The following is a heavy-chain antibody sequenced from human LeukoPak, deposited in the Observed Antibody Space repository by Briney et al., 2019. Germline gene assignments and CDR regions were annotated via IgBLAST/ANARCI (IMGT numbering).Heavy chain of an antibody. V-gene: IGHV3-74*01. Sequence: GGSLRLSCAASGFTFSSYWIHWVRQAPGKGLVWVSRINTDGSTTVYPDSVRGRFTIPRDNAKNTLYLQMISLRPEDTAVYYCAGVYNTNRRAFDMWGQGTMVTVSS. CDR2: INTDGSTT. CDR1: GFTFSSYW. J-gene: IGHJ3*02. CDR3: AGVYNTNRRAFDM. D-gene: IGHD1-14*01.